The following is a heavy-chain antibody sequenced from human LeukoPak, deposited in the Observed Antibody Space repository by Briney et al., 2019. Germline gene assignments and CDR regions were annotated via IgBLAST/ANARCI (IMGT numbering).Heavy chain of an antibody. CDR3: ARIGGDYYYYYMDV. J-gene: IGHJ6*03. CDR1: GFTFSSYW. CDR2: IKQDGRDK. D-gene: IGHD2-15*01. V-gene: IGHV3-7*01. Sequence: AGGTLTLTCAASGFTFSSYWMSWLRQAPGKGLEWLANIKQDGRDKYYMHSVKGRFTISRDNAKNSLYLQMNSLRAEDTAAYCCARIGGDYYYYYMDVWGKGTTVTVSS.